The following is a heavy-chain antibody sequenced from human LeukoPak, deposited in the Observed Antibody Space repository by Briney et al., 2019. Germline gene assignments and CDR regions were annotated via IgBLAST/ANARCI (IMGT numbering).Heavy chain of an antibody. J-gene: IGHJ5*02. D-gene: IGHD3-9*01. CDR1: GFTFSSYA. CDR3: AKDRRYFDSSSNNNWFDP. Sequence: GGSLRLSCAASGFTFSSYAMSWVRQAPGKGLEWVSAISGSGGSTYYADSVKGRFTISRDNSKNTLYLQMNSLRAEDTAVYYCAKDRRYFDSSSNNNWFDPWGQGTLVTVSS. V-gene: IGHV3-23*01. CDR2: ISGSGGST.